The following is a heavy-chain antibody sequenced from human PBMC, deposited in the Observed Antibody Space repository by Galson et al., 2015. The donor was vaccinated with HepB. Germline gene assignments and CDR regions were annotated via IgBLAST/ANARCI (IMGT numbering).Heavy chain of an antibody. V-gene: IGHV1-69*13. D-gene: IGHD5-12*01. CDR1: GVTFSSYA. CDR2: IIPIFGTA. Sequence: SVKVSCKASGVTFSSYAISWVRQAPGQGPEWMGGIIPIFGTANYAQKFQGRVTITADESTSTAYMELSSLRSEDTAVYFCARGGRVATTTYYYYYDMDVWGQGTTVTVSS. CDR3: ARGGRVATTTYYYYYDMDV. J-gene: IGHJ6*02.